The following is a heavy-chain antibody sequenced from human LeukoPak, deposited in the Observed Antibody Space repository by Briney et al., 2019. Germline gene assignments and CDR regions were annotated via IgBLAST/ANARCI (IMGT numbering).Heavy chain of an antibody. CDR3: ARGAGERYFDY. V-gene: IGHV3-66*01. CDR1: GYIVNTNY. D-gene: IGHD3-10*01. J-gene: IGHJ4*02. CDR2: TYSGGST. Sequence: PGGSLRLSCTASGYIVNTNYMTWVRQAPGKGLEWVSVTYSGGSTYYADSVKGRFTISRDNSKNTLYLQMNSLRAEDTAVYYCARGAGERYFDYWGQGTLVTVSS.